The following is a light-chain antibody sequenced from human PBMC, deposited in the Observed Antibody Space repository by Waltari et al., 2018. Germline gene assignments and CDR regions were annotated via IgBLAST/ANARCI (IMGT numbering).Light chain of an antibody. CDR3: QQYYSTPYT. V-gene: IGKV4-1*01. J-gene: IGKJ2*01. CDR2: WAS. CDR1: QSVLFNSNNNNY. Sequence: DIVMTQSPDSLAVSLGQRATINCNYSQSVLFNSNNNNYLAWYQQKSGQPPNLLIYWASTRRSGVPDRFSGSGSGTDFTLTISSLQAEDVAVYYCQQYYSTPYTFGQGTKLEIK.